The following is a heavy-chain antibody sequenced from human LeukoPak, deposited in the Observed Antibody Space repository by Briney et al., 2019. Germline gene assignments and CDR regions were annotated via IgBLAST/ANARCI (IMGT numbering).Heavy chain of an antibody. Sequence: SETLSLTCAVYGGSFGGYYWSWIRQPPGKGLEWIGEINHSGSTNYNPSLKSRVTISVDTSKNQFSLKLSSVTAADTAVYYCASAGGGSGSYDYWGQGTLVTVSS. D-gene: IGHD3-10*01. CDR3: ASAGGGSGSYDY. CDR2: INHSGST. J-gene: IGHJ4*02. CDR1: GGSFGGYY. V-gene: IGHV4-34*01.